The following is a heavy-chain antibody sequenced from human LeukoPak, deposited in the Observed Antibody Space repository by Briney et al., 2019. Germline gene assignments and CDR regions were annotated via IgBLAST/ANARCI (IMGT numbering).Heavy chain of an antibody. V-gene: IGHV1-18*01. D-gene: IGHD3-10*01. CDR1: GYTFTSYG. CDR2: INAYNGNT. Sequence: ASVKVSCKASGYTFTSYGISWVRQAPGQGLEWMGWINAYNGNTNYAQKLQGRVTMTTDTSTSTAYMELRSLRSDDTAVYYCARRITMVRGVTGGVDYWGQGTLVTVSS. CDR3: ARRITMVRGVTGGVDY. J-gene: IGHJ4*02.